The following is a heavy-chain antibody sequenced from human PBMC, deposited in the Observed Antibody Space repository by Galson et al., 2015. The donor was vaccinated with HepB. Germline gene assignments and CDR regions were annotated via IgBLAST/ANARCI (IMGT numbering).Heavy chain of an antibody. Sequence: SLRLSCAASGFTFSSYGMHWVRQAPGKGLEWVAFIRYDGSNKYYADSVKGRFTISRDNSKNTLYLQMNSLRAEDTAVYYCAKQGSWRSDDIVVVPAARGFTFDYWGQGTLVTVSS. CDR3: AKQGSWRSDDIVVVPAARGFTFDY. J-gene: IGHJ4*02. D-gene: IGHD2-2*01. V-gene: IGHV3-30*02. CDR1: GFTFSSYG. CDR2: IRYDGSNK.